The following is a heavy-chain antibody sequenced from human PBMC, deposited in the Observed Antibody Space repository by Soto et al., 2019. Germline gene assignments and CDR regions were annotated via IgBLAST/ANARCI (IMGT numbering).Heavy chain of an antibody. CDR3: ARVREAMVTADAFDI. CDR1: GYTFTSYY. Sequence: GASVKVSCKASGYTFTSYYMHWVRQAPGQGLEWMGIINPSGGSTSYAQKFQGRVTMTRDTSTSTVYMELSSLRSEDTAVYYCARVREAMVTADAFDIWGQGTMVTVSS. D-gene: IGHD5-18*01. J-gene: IGHJ3*02. CDR2: INPSGGST. V-gene: IGHV1-46*01.